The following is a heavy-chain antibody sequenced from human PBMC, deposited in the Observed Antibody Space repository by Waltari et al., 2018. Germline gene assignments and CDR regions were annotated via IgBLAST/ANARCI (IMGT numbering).Heavy chain of an antibody. D-gene: IGHD3-10*01. J-gene: IGHJ6*03. V-gene: IGHV4-59*01. Sequence: VQLQESGPGLVKPSETLSLTCTVSGGSISSYYWSWIRQPPGKGLEWIGYIYYSGSTNYNPSLKSRVTISVDTSKNQFSLKLSSVTAADTAVYYCARVLAGGNYYYYMDVWGKGTTVTVSS. CDR2: IYYSGST. CDR3: ARVLAGGNYYYYMDV. CDR1: GGSISSYY.